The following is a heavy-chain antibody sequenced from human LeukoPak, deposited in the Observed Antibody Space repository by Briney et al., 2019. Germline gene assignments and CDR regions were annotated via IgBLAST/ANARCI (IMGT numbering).Heavy chain of an antibody. CDR2: INPNSGGT. V-gene: IGHV1-2*02. CDR3: ARNRGPSIAARQYWFDP. Sequence: ASVKVSCKASGYTFTGYYMHWVRQAPGQGLEWMGWINPNSGGTNYAQKFQGRVTMTRDTSISTAYMELSRLRSDDTAVYYCARNRGPSIAARQYWFDPWGQGTLVTVSS. D-gene: IGHD6-6*01. CDR1: GYTFTGYY. J-gene: IGHJ5*02.